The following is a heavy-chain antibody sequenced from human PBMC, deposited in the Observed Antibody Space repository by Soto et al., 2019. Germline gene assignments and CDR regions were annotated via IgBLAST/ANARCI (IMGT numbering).Heavy chain of an antibody. CDR3: AKGAGVADY. Sequence: PGGSLRLSCAASGFTFGSYGMHWVGQAPGKGLEWVAVISYDGSNKYYADSVKGRFTISRDNSKNTLYLQMNSLRAEDTAVYNCAKGAGVADYWGQGTLVTVSS. V-gene: IGHV3-30*18. CDR2: ISYDGSNK. D-gene: IGHD3-3*01. CDR1: GFTFGSYG. J-gene: IGHJ4*02.